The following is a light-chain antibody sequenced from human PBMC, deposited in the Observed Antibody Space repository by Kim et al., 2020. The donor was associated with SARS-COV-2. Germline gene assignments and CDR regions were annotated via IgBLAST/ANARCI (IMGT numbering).Light chain of an antibody. V-gene: IGLV2-14*01. CDR1: SSDVGAYKY. CDR2: DVS. CDR3: SSYTSSSTWV. Sequence: QSALTQPASVSGSPGQSITISCTGTSSDVGAYKYVSWYQQHPGKAPKLMIYDVSKWPSGVSNRFSGSKSGNTASLTISGLQAEDEADYYCSSYTSSSTWVFGGGTQLTVL. J-gene: IGLJ3*02.